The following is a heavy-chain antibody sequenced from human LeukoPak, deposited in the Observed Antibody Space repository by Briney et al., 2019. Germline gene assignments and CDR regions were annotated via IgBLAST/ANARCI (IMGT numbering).Heavy chain of an antibody. J-gene: IGHJ4*02. CDR2: IYHSGST. D-gene: IGHD3-22*01. Sequence: MPSETLSLTCAVSGGSISNSNWWSWVRQSPGKGLEWIGEIYHSGSTNYNPSLKSRVTISVDKSKNQFSLNLSSVTAADTAVYYCARGSKSPGYHSSGYFDSWGQGTLVTVSS. V-gene: IGHV4-4*02. CDR3: ARGSKSPGYHSSGYFDS. CDR1: GGSISNSNW.